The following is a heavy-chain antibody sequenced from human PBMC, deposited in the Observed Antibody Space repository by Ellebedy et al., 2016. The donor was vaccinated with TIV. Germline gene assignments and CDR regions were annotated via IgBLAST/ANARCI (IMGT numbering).Heavy chain of an antibody. V-gene: IGHV3-74*01. CDR3: ARGMYSSNWSPDYFDP. Sequence: GESLKISCAASGFTFSSYWVHWVRQAPGKGLEWLSRINTDGSSTSYADLVEGRFTISRDNAKNTVYLQIDRLRAEDTAVYYCARGMYSSNWSPDYFDPWGQGTLVTVSS. CDR1: GFTFSSYW. D-gene: IGHD6-13*01. CDR2: INTDGSST. J-gene: IGHJ5*02.